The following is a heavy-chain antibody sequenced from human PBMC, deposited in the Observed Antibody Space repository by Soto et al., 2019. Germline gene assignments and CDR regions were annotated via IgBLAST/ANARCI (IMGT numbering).Heavy chain of an antibody. CDR3: ARITRSPNSGYFDY. CDR1: GGSISSYY. D-gene: IGHD7-27*01. V-gene: IGHV4-59*01. J-gene: IGHJ4*02. CDR2: IYYTGST. Sequence: PSETLSLTCTVSGGSISSYYWTWVRQPPGKGLEWIGFIYYTGSTKYNPSLNSRVTISVDTSKNQFSLILSSVTAADTAVYYCARITRSPNSGYFDYWGQGALVTVSS.